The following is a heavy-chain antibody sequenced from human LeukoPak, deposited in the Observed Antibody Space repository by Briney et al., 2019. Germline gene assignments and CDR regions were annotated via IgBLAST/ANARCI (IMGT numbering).Heavy chain of an antibody. V-gene: IGHV1-8*01. CDR3: ARDALTYYYDSSGYLAGWFDP. CDR1: GYTFTSYD. CDR2: MNPNSGNT. J-gene: IGHJ5*02. Sequence: ASVKVSCKASGYTFTSYDINWVRQATGQGLEWMGWMNPNSGNTGYAQKFQGSVTMTRNTSISTAYMELSSLRSEDTAVYYCARDALTYYYDSSGYLAGWFDPWGQGTLVTVSS. D-gene: IGHD3-22*01.